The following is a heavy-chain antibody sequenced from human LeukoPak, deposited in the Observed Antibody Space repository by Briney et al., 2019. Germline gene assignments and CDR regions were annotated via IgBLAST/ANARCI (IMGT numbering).Heavy chain of an antibody. CDR2: IKSKTDGGTT. J-gene: IGHJ3*02. Sequence: PGGSLRLSCAASGFTFSNAWMSWVRQAPGKGLEWVGRIKSKTDGGTTDYAAPVKGRFTISRDDSKNTLYLQMNSLKTEDTAVYYCTTRWFGDAHAFDIWGQGTMVTGFS. CDR3: TTRWFGDAHAFDI. D-gene: IGHD3-10*01. CDR1: GFTFSNAW. V-gene: IGHV3-15*01.